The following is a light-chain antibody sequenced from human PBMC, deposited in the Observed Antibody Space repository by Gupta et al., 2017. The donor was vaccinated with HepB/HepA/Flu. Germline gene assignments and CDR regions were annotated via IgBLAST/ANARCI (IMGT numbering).Light chain of an antibody. V-gene: IGKV1-5*03. CDR3: QQYNYYSWT. J-gene: IGKJ1*01. Sequence: DIQMTQSPSTLSASVGDRVTITCRASQSISSWLAWYQQKPGKAPNLLIYKASSLESGVPSRFSGSGSGTEFTLTISSLQPDDFAIYYCQQYNYYSWTFGQGTKVEFK. CDR2: KAS. CDR1: QSISSW.